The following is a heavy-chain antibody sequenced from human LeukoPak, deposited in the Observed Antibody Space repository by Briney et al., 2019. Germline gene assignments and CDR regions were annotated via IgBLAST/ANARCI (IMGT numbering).Heavy chain of an antibody. CDR3: ATEYCSRASCYLFDY. J-gene: IGHJ4*02. D-gene: IGHD2-2*01. CDR2: IWYDGSNK. Sequence: GRSLRLSCAASGFTFSSYGMHWVRQAPGKGLEWVAVIWYDGSNKYYADSVRGRFTISRDSSKNTLYLQMNSLRAEDTAVYYCATEYCSRASCYLFDYWGQGTLVTVSS. V-gene: IGHV3-33*01. CDR1: GFTFSSYG.